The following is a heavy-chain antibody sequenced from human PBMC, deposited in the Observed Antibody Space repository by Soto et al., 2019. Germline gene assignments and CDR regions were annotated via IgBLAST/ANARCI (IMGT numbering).Heavy chain of an antibody. CDR1: RFIFSNYA. CDR3: ARHGATQPTHYYKYVMDV. V-gene: IGHV3-33*01. J-gene: IGHJ6*02. CDR2: IWYDGSNK. D-gene: IGHD3-16*01. Sequence: QVQLVESGGGVVQPGRSLRISCAASRFIFSNYAMHWVRQAPGVGLEWVAVIWYDGSNKYYADSVKGRFTISRDNSKNTLSLQMNTLRVEDTAVYYCARHGATQPTHYYKYVMDVWGQGTTVTVSS.